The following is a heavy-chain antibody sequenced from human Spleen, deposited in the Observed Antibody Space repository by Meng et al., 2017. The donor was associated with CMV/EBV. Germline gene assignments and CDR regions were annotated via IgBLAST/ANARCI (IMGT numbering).Heavy chain of an antibody. CDR3: ARSWDGMDV. CDR1: GFTFSSYS. Sequence: GGSLRLSCAASGFTFSSYSMNWVRQAPGKGLEWVSSISSTSSYIYYADSVKGRFTISRDNSENTVDLQMNSLRPEDTAVYYCARSWDGMDVWGQGTTVTVSS. V-gene: IGHV3-21*01. D-gene: IGHD3-16*01. CDR2: ISSTSSYI. J-gene: IGHJ6*02.